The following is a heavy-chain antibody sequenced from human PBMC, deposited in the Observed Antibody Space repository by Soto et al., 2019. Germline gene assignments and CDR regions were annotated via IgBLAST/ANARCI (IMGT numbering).Heavy chain of an antibody. V-gene: IGHV3-30-3*01. CDR3: ARGAYMDV. Sequence: VQLLESGGGLVQPGGSLRLSCAASGFTFSSYAMHWVRQAPGKGLEWVAVISYDGSNKYYADSVKGRFTISRDNSKNTLYLQMNSLRAEDTAVYYCARGAYMDVWGQGTTVTVSS. D-gene: IGHD3-16*01. J-gene: IGHJ6*02. CDR2: ISYDGSNK. CDR1: GFTFSSYA.